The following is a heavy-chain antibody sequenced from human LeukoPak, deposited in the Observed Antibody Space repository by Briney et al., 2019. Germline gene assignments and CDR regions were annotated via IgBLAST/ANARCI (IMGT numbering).Heavy chain of an antibody. Sequence: GESLKISCKGSGYSFTSYWTGWVRQMPGKGLEWMGIIYPGDSDTRYSPSFQGQVTISADKSISTAYLQWSSLKASDTAMYYCARQSEDYYDSSGYYGLGKWGQGTLVTVSS. CDR1: GYSFTSYW. CDR3: ARQSEDYYDSSGYYGLGK. D-gene: IGHD3-22*01. CDR2: IYPGDSDT. V-gene: IGHV5-51*01. J-gene: IGHJ4*02.